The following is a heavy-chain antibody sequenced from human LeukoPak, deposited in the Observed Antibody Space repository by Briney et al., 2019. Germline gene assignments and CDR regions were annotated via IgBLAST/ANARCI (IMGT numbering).Heavy chain of an antibody. CDR2: INPDGSQK. J-gene: IGHJ4*02. CDR1: GFSFSIHW. D-gene: IGHD3-10*01. CDR3: AKEEWFRFDI. Sequence: GGSLRLSCAASGFSFSIHWMTWVRQAPGKGLERVAKINPDGSQKYYLDSVRGRFTISRDNAKNSVYVQMNSLRADDTVVYFCAKEEWFRFDIWGQGTSVTVSS. V-gene: IGHV3-7*01.